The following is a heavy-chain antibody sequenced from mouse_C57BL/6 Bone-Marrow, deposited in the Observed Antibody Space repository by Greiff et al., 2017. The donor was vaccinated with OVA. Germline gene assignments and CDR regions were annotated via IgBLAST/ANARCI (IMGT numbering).Heavy chain of an antibody. CDR3: ARHEEGDCSNGGYFAY. CDR1: GYTFTEYT. CDR2: FYPGSGSI. D-gene: IGHD2-5*01. Sequence: QVQLQQSGAELVKPGASVKLSCKASGYTFTEYTIHWVKQRPGQGLEWIGWFYPGSGSIKYNEKFKDKATLTADKSSSTVYMELSRLTSEDSAVYFGARHEEGDCSNGGYFAYWGQGTTLTVS. V-gene: IGHV1-62-2*01. J-gene: IGHJ2*01.